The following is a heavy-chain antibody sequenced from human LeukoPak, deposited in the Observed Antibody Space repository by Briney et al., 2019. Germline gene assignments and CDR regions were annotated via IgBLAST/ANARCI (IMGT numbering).Heavy chain of an antibody. V-gene: IGHV3-30*04. J-gene: IGHJ4*02. Sequence: PGGSLRLSCAASGFTFSSYATHWVRQAPGKGLEWVAVISYDGSNKYYADSVKGRFTISRDNSKNTLYLQMNSLRAEDTAVYYCARTGYSSSWYYFDYWGQGTLVTVSS. CDR1: GFTFSSYA. D-gene: IGHD6-13*01. CDR3: ARTGYSSSWYYFDY. CDR2: ISYDGSNK.